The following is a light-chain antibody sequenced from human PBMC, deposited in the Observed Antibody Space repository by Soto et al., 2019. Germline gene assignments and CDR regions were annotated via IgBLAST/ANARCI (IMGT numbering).Light chain of an antibody. CDR2: DVS. J-gene: IGLJ2*01. CDR1: SSDVGSYNY. Sequence: QSALTQPRSVSGSPGQSVTISCTGTSSDVGSYNYVSWCQQHPGKAPKLMIYDVSKRPSGVPDRFSGSKSGNTASLTISWLQAADEADYYCCSYAGSYTYVFGAGTKLTV. V-gene: IGLV2-11*01. CDR3: CSYAGSYTYV.